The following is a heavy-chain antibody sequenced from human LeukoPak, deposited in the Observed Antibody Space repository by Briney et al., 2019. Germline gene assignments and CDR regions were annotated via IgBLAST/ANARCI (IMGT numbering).Heavy chain of an antibody. Sequence: ASVKVSXKASGYTFTSYGISWLRQAPGQGLEWIGWISAYNGNTNYAQKLQGRVTMTTDTSKSTAYMELRGLRSDDTAVYYCARDRRYCSGGSCYYYYYYMDVWGKGTTVTVSS. D-gene: IGHD2-15*01. CDR2: ISAYNGNT. J-gene: IGHJ6*03. V-gene: IGHV1-18*01. CDR3: ARDRRYCSGGSCYYYYYYMDV. CDR1: GYTFTSYG.